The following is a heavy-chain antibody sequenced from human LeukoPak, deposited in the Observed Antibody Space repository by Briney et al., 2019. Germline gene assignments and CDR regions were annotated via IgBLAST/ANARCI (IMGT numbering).Heavy chain of an antibody. J-gene: IGHJ4*02. Sequence: EASVKVSCKASGYTFTSYGFSWVRQAPGQGLEWMGWISAYNGNTNYAQKLQGRVTMTTDTSTSTAYMELRSLRSDDTAVYYCARAGSSRYRSHASDYWGQGTLVTVSS. V-gene: IGHV1-18*01. CDR1: GYTFTSYG. CDR3: ARAGSSRYRSHASDY. D-gene: IGHD6-13*01. CDR2: ISAYNGNT.